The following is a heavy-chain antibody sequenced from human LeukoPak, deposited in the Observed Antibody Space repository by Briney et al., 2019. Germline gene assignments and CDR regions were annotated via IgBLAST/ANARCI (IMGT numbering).Heavy chain of an antibody. CDR3: VVITDFDY. J-gene: IGHJ4*02. Sequence: GGSLRLSCAASGFTFSSYAMSWVRQAPGKGLEWVSAISGSGGSTYYADSVKGRFTISRDNSKNTLYLQMSSLRVEETAVYYPVVITDFDYWGEGTLVSVSS. CDR2: ISGSGGST. D-gene: IGHD3-22*01. V-gene: IGHV3-23*01. CDR1: GFTFSSYA.